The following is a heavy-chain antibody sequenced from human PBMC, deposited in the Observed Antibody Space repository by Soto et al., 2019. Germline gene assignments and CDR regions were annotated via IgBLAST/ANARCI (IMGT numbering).Heavy chain of an antibody. Sequence: ETLSLTCTVSVGSISSSSYYWGWIRQPPGKGLEWIGSIYYSGSTYYNPSLKSRVTISVDTSKNQFSLKLSSVTAADTAVYYCARHLSSSFNYFDYWGQGTLVTVSS. CDR2: IYYSGST. V-gene: IGHV4-39*01. J-gene: IGHJ4*02. CDR3: ARHLSSSFNYFDY. D-gene: IGHD6-13*01. CDR1: VGSISSSSYY.